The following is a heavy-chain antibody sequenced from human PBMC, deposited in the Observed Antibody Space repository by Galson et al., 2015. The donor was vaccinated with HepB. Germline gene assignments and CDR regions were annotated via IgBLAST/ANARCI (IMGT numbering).Heavy chain of an antibody. J-gene: IGHJ6*03. V-gene: IGHV4-34*01. Sequence: SETLSLTCSVYGGSFSLSYWSWIRQPPGRGLEWLGEINPSGSTNYNPSLKSRVTISVDTSKNQFSLKLSSVTAADTAVYYCARGDIVVVPAAIQIYYYYYMDVWGKGTTVTVSS. CDR2: INPSGST. CDR3: ARGDIVVVPAAIQIYYYYYMDV. CDR1: GGSFSLSY. D-gene: IGHD2-2*02.